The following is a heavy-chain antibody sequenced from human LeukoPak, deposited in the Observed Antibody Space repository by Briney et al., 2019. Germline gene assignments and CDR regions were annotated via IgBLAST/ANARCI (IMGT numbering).Heavy chain of an antibody. J-gene: IGHJ4*02. V-gene: IGHV3-20*04. CDR3: ARSGVGYCTNGVCFVDY. Sequence: GGSLRLSCAASGFTFDDYGTSWVRQAPGKGLEWVSGISWNGGSTGYADSVKGRFTISRDNAKNSLYLQMNSLRAEDTALYYCARSGVGYCTNGVCFVDYWGQGTLVTVSS. D-gene: IGHD2-8*01. CDR2: ISWNGGST. CDR1: GFTFDDYG.